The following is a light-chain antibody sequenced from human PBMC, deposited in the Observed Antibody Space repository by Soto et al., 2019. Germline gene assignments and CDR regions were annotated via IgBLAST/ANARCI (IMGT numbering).Light chain of an antibody. J-gene: IGLJ1*01. Sequence: ALTQPASVSGSPGQSITISCTGTSSDVGYYNYVSWYRQHPGKAPRLMIYEVNNRPSGVSSRFSGSKSGNTASLTISGLQAEDEADYYCSSCTSSSSLLYVFGTGTKLTVL. CDR3: SSCTSSSSLLYV. CDR2: EVN. CDR1: SSDVGYYNY. V-gene: IGLV2-14*01.